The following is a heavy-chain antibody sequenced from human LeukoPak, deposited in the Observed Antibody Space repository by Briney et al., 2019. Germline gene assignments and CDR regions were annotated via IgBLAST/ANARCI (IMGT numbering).Heavy chain of an antibody. CDR3: ARGRGSYYSPDNWFDP. V-gene: IGHV4-39*01. D-gene: IGHD1-26*01. CDR2: IYYSGST. CDR1: GGSIRSYS. J-gene: IGHJ5*02. Sequence: PSETLSLTCTVSGGSIRSYSWSWIRQPPGKGLEWIGSIYYSGSTYYNPSLKSRVTISVDTSKNQFSLKLSSVTAADTAVYYCARGRGSYYSPDNWFDPWGQGTLVTVSS.